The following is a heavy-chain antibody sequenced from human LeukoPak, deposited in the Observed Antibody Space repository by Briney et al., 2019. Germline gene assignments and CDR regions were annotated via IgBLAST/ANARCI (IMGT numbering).Heavy chain of an antibody. CDR3: ARLSGSFDL. Sequence: SETLSLTCTVSGGSISGYYWSWIRQPPGKGLEWIGYIHNSGSANYNPSLKSRVTISEDTSINQFSLKLSSVTAADTAVYYCARLSGSFDLWGQGTLVTVSS. CDR1: GGSISGYY. D-gene: IGHD3-10*01. J-gene: IGHJ4*02. CDR2: IHNSGSA. V-gene: IGHV4-59*08.